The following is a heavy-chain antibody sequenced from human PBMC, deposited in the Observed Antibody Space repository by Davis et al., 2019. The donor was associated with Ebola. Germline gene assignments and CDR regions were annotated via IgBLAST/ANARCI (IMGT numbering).Heavy chain of an antibody. J-gene: IGHJ5*02. CDR3: ARDRGFFWFDP. CDR2: ISSSSSYI. CDR1: GFTFSSYS. V-gene: IGHV3-21*01. D-gene: IGHD3-10*01. Sequence: GGSLRLSCAASGFTFSSYSMNWVRQAPGKGLEWVSSISSSSSYIYYADSVKGRFTISRDNAKNSLYLQMNSLRAEDTAVYYCARDRGFFWFDPWGQGTLVTVSS.